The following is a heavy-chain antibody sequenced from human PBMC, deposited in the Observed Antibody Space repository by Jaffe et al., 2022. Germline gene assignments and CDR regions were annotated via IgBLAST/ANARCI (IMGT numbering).Heavy chain of an antibody. CDR2: VDPEDGET. J-gene: IGHJ4*02. CDR1: GYTFTDYY. V-gene: IGHV1-69-2*01. Sequence: EVQLVQSGAEVKKPGATVKISCKVSGYTFTDYYMHWVQQAPGKGLEWMGLVDPEDGETIYAEKFQGRVTITADTSTDTAYMELSSLRSEDTAVYYCATPPFDGSYYDSSGYHDYWGQGTLVTVSS. CDR3: ATPPFDGSYYDSSGYHDY. D-gene: IGHD3-22*01.